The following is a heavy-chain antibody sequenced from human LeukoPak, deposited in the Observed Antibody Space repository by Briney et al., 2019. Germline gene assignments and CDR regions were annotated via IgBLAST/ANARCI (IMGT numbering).Heavy chain of an antibody. CDR2: MNPNSGST. J-gene: IGHJ5*02. D-gene: IGHD3-22*01. CDR3: ARGSSYYYDMAWFDP. V-gene: IGHV1-8*01. CDR1: GYTFTSYD. Sequence: ASVKVSCKASGYTFTSYDINWVRQATGQGLEWMGWMNPNSGSTGYAQKFQGRVTMTRNTSISTAYMELSSLRSEDTAVYYCARGSSYYYDMAWFDPWGQGTLVTVSS.